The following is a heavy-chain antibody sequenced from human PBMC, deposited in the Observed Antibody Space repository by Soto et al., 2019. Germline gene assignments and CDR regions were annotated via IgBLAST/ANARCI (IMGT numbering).Heavy chain of an antibody. V-gene: IGHV3-21*04. Sequence: PGGSLRLSCAASGFTFRSHSMTWVRQAPGKGLEWVSSISSSSSYIYYADSLKGRFTISRDNAKNALYLQMNSLRVEDSALYYCARGSTDSYPGSRIFDFWGRGTLVTVSS. CDR3: ARGSTDSYPGSRIFDF. CDR1: GFTFRSHS. D-gene: IGHD3-10*01. J-gene: IGHJ4*02. CDR2: ISSSSSYI.